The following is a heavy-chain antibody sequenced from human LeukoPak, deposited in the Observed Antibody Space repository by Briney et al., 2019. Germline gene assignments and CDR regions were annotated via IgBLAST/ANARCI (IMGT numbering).Heavy chain of an antibody. CDR1: GFTFSSYA. CDR2: ISGSGGST. CDR3: AKDADYYYYYMDV. V-gene: IGHV3-23*01. J-gene: IGHJ6*03. Sequence: GGFLRLSCAASGFTFSSYAMSWVRQAPGKGLEWVSAISGSGGSTYYADSVKGRFTISRDNPKNTLYLQMNSLRAEDTAVYYCAKDADYYYYYMDVWGKGTTVTVSS.